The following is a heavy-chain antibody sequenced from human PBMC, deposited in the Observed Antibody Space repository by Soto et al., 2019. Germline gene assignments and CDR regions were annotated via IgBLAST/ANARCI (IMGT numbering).Heavy chain of an antibody. D-gene: IGHD3-3*01. Sequence: KTSETLSLTCAVSGGSISGSYYYWAWLRQSPGKGPEWIGSVFYTGFTSYNPSLESRVSVSVDTSKSQFSLKLSSVTAADTAVYYCARGKGRRFFYGMDVWGQGTTVTVS. J-gene: IGHJ6*02. CDR2: VFYTGFT. V-gene: IGHV4-39*01. CDR3: ARGKGRRFFYGMDV. CDR1: GGSISGSYYY.